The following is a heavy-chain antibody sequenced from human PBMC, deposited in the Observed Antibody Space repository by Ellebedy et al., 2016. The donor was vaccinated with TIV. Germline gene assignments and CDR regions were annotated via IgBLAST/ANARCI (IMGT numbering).Heavy chain of an antibody. CDR2: IYYSGST. D-gene: IGHD6-6*01. CDR1: GGSISSSSYY. CDR3: ARDGWIAAPMDV. J-gene: IGHJ6*04. V-gene: IGHV4-39*07. Sequence: SETLSLTXTVSGGSISSSSYYWGWIRQPPGKGLEWIGSIYYSGSTYYNPSLKSRVTISVDTSKNQFSLKLSSVTAADTAVYYCARDGWIAAPMDVWGKGTTVTVSS.